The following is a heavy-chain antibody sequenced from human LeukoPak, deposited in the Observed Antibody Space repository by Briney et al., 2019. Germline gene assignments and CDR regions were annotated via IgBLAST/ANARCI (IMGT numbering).Heavy chain of an antibody. V-gene: IGHV3-21*01. J-gene: IGHJ5*02. CDR1: GFTFSSYS. CDR3: AREMLAAVAAQS. D-gene: IGHD6-19*01. CDR2: ITSSSSYI. Sequence: GGSLRLSCAASGFTFSSYSMNWVRQAPGKWLEWVSSITSSSSYIYYADSVKGRFTISRDNAKNSLYLQMNSLRAEDTAVYCAREMLAAVAAQSWGQGTLVTVSS.